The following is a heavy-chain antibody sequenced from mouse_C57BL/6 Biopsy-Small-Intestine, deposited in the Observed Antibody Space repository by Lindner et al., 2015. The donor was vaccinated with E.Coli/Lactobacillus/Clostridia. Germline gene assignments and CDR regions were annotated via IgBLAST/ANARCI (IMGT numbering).Heavy chain of an antibody. J-gene: IGHJ1*03. CDR1: GFTFTDYY. CDR2: IRNKANGHTT. V-gene: IGHV7-3*01. D-gene: IGHD1-1*01. Sequence: VQLQESGGGLVQPGGSLSLSCAASGFTFTDYYMSWVRQPPGKALEWLGFIRNKANGHTTEYSASVKGRFTISRDNSQSILYLQMNALRAEDSATYYCARYGVRWWYFDVWGTGTTVTVSS. CDR3: ARYGVRWWYFDV.